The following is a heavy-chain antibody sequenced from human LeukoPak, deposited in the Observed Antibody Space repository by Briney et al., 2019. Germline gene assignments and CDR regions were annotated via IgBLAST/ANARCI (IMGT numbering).Heavy chain of an antibody. CDR1: GFTFSSYA. J-gene: IGHJ3*02. D-gene: IGHD3-22*01. CDR3: AKDRLRDYYDSSGYYYDDAFDI. CDR2: ISGSGGST. V-gene: IGHV3-23*01. Sequence: PGGSLRLSCAASGFTFSSYAMSWVRQAPGKGLECVSAISGSGGSTYYADSVKGRFTISRDNSKNTLYLQMNSLRAEDTAVYYCAKDRLRDYYDSSGYYYDDAFDIWGQGTMVTVSS.